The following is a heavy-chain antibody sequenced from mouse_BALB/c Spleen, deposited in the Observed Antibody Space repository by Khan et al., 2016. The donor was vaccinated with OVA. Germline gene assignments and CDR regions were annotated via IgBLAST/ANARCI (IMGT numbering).Heavy chain of an antibody. CDR2: INPDNGDT. CDR1: GYTFTDYY. Sequence: LEQSGPELVKPGASAKMSCKASGYTFTDYYMKWVKQSQGKSLEGIGDINPDNGDTFYNQKFKGKATLTVDKYSSTAYMQHNSLTSADSALYFCTCGLFDVWGPGTTVTVSS. V-gene: IGHV1-19*01. CDR3: TCGLFDV. J-gene: IGHJ1*01.